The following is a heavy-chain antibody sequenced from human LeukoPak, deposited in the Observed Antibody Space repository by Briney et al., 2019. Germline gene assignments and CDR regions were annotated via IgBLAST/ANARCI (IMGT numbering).Heavy chain of an antibody. CDR1: GFTFSNYG. Sequence: PGGTLRLSCAASGFTFSNYGMSWVRQAPGRGLEWVASIKEDGSETYYADSVKGRFTVSRDNAKNSLYLQMNSLRVEDTAVYYCTRDSGRFRLDYWGQGVLVTVSS. D-gene: IGHD6-19*01. CDR2: IKEDGSET. V-gene: IGHV3-7*01. J-gene: IGHJ4*02. CDR3: TRDSGRFRLDY.